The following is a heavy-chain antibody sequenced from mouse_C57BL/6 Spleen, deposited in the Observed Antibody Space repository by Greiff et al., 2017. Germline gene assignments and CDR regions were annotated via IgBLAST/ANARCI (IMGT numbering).Heavy chain of an antibody. Sequence: EVQLQQSGPELVKPGASVKISCKASGYTFTDYYMNWVKQSHGKSLEWIGDINPNNGGTSYNQKFKGKATLTVDKSSSTAYMELRSLTSEDSAVYYCAKGAMDYDGVDYWGQGTTLTVSS. D-gene: IGHD2-4*01. CDR1: GYTFTDYY. CDR3: AKGAMDYDGVDY. V-gene: IGHV1-26*01. CDR2: INPNNGGT. J-gene: IGHJ2*01.